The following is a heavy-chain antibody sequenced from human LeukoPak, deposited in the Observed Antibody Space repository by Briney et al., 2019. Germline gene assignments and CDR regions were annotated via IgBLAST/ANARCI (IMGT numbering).Heavy chain of an antibody. D-gene: IGHD3-22*01. Sequence: ASVKVSCKASVYTFTGYYMHWGRPAPGQGLEWMGWINPNSGGTNYSQKFHGSVTITRATAISTAYMELSRLRSDDTAVYYCASVVVITHDAFDIWGQGTMVTVSS. V-gene: IGHV1-2*02. CDR2: INPNSGGT. CDR3: ASVVVITHDAFDI. J-gene: IGHJ3*02. CDR1: VYTFTGYY.